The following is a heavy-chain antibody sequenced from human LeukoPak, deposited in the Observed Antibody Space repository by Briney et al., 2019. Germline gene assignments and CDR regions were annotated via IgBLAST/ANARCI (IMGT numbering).Heavy chain of an antibody. D-gene: IGHD3-10*01. J-gene: IGHJ6*03. Sequence: SETLSLTCTVSGGSISSYYWSWIRQPPGKGLEWIGYFYYSGSTNYNPSLKSRVTISVDTSKNQFSLKLSSVTAADTAVYYCATRDYYYGSTDYYYYYMDVWGKGTTVTISS. CDR2: FYYSGST. CDR1: GGSISSYY. CDR3: ATRDYYYGSTDYYYYYMDV. V-gene: IGHV4-59*08.